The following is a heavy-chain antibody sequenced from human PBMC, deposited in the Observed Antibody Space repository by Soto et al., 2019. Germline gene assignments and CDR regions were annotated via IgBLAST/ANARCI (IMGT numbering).Heavy chain of an antibody. CDR3: ARDLAVETAYPNWFDP. Sequence: GGSLRLSCAASGFTFSSYAMHWVRQAPGKGLEWVAVISYDGSNKYYADSVKGRFTISRDNSKNTLYLQMNSLRAEDTAVYYCARDLAVETAYPNWFDPWGQGTLVTVSS. J-gene: IGHJ5*02. CDR1: GFTFSSYA. D-gene: IGHD2-15*01. CDR2: ISYDGSNK. V-gene: IGHV3-30-3*01.